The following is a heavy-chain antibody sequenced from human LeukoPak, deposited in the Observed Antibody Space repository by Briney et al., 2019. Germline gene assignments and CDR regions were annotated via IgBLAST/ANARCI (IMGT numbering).Heavy chain of an antibody. V-gene: IGHV4-61*02. CDR2: IYTSGST. Sequence: SQTLSLTCTVSGGSISSGSYYWSWIRQPAGKGLEWIGRIYTSGSTNYNPSLKSRVTMSVDTSKNQFSLKLSSVTAADTAVYYCARDRRRQLVYWFDPWGQGTLVTVSS. J-gene: IGHJ5*02. CDR3: ARDRRRQLVYWFDP. D-gene: IGHD6-13*01. CDR1: GGSISSGSYY.